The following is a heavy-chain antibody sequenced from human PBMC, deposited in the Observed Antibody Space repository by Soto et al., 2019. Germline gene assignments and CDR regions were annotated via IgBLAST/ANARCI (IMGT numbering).Heavy chain of an antibody. J-gene: IGHJ4*02. V-gene: IGHV1-2*02. Sequence: AAVKVSCKPSGYTFIDYYLHWVRQAPGQGLEWMGWIDPKSGRTNYAQKLQGRVALTRDTSINTAYMELTWLTSDDTAVYYCARGPAGRNDFWGQGSLVTVSS. CDR1: GYTFIDYY. CDR2: IDPKSGRT. D-gene: IGHD3-16*01. CDR3: ARGPAGRNDF.